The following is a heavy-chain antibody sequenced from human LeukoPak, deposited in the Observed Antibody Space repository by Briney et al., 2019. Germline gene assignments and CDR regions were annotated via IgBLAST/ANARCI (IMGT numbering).Heavy chain of an antibody. CDR2: IPYDGSDK. Sequence: GGSLRLSCAASGFPFSSYGMHWVRQAPGKGLEWVAFIPYDGSDKFYADSVKGRFTISRDNSKNTLYLQMNSLRAEDTAVYYCAAMTSVTTSDYWGQGTLVTVSS. CDR1: GFPFSSYG. D-gene: IGHD4-11*01. J-gene: IGHJ4*02. V-gene: IGHV3-30*02. CDR3: AAMTSVTTSDY.